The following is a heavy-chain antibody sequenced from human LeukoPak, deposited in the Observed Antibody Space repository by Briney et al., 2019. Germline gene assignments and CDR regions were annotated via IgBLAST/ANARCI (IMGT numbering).Heavy chain of an antibody. CDR3: ARASVPDGKDAFDI. V-gene: IGHV3-7*01. CDR2: IKQDGSEK. D-gene: IGHD1-14*01. J-gene: IGHJ3*02. CDR1: GFTFSSYW. Sequence: PGGSLRLSCAASGFTFSSYWMSWVRQAPGKGLEWVANIKQDGSEKYYVDSVKGRFTISRDNAKNSLYLQMNSLRAEDTAVYYCARASVPDGKDAFDIWGQGTMVTVSS.